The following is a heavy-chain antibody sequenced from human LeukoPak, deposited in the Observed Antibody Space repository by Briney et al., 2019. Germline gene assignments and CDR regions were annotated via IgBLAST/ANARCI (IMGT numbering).Heavy chain of an antibody. CDR3: ARSPRGMDYYYYMDV. CDR2: ISSSSNTI. Sequence: GGSLRLSCAASGFTFSNAWMSWVREAPGKGLEWVSYISSSSNTIYYADSVKGRFTISRDNAKNSLYLQMNSLRAEDTAVYYCARSPRGMDYYYYMDVWGKGTTVTVSS. V-gene: IGHV3-48*01. J-gene: IGHJ6*03. CDR1: GFTFSNAW. D-gene: IGHD3-10*01.